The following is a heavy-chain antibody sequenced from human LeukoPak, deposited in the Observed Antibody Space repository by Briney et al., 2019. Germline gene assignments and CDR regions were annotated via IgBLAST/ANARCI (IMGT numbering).Heavy chain of an antibody. J-gene: IGHJ6*02. Sequence: ASVKVSCKASGYTFTGYYMHWVRQAPGQGLEWMGWINPNSGGTNYAQKFQGRVAMTRDTSISTAYMELSRLRSDDTAVYYCARGADHVHYYYGMDVWGQGNTVTVSS. CDR2: INPNSGGT. V-gene: IGHV1-2*02. CDR1: GYTFTGYY. CDR3: ARGADHVHYYYGMDV.